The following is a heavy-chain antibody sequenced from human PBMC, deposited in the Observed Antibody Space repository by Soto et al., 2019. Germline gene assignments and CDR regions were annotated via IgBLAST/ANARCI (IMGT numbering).Heavy chain of an antibody. V-gene: IGHV4-61*01. D-gene: IGHD4-4*01. Sequence: SETLSLTCTVSGGSVSSGSSYWTWIRQPPGKGLEWLGYIYYSGTTNYNPPLKSRITITVDTSGNQFSLKLSSVTAAETAVYFCARTYCTTTACPAHGIDVWGQGTTVTVSS. CDR3: ARTYCTTTACPAHGIDV. CDR2: IYYSGTT. CDR1: GGSVSSGSSY. J-gene: IGHJ6*02.